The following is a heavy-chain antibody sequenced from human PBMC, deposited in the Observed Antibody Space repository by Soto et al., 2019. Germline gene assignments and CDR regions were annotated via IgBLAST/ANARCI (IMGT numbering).Heavy chain of an antibody. Sequence: GGSLRLSCSASGFTFSSYAMHWVRQAPGKGLEYVSAISSNGGSTYYADSVKGRFTISRDNSKNTLYLQMSSLRAEDTAVYYCVKVAYSGYEDAFDIWGQGTMVTVSS. V-gene: IGHV3-64D*06. CDR3: VKVAYSGYEDAFDI. CDR2: ISSNGGST. J-gene: IGHJ3*02. D-gene: IGHD5-12*01. CDR1: GFTFSSYA.